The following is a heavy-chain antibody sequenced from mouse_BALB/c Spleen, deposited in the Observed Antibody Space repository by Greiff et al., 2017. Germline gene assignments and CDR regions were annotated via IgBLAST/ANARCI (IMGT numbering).Heavy chain of an antibody. V-gene: IGHV5-17*02. CDR1: GFTFSSFG. Sequence: EVQVVESGGGLVQPGGSRKLSCAASGFTFSSFGMHWVRQAPEKGLEWVAYISSGSSTIYYADTVKGRFTISRDNPKNTLFLQMTSLRSEDTAMYYCARGLVLFDYWGQGTTLTVSS. CDR3: ARGLVLFDY. J-gene: IGHJ2*01. D-gene: IGHD4-1*01. CDR2: ISSGSSTI.